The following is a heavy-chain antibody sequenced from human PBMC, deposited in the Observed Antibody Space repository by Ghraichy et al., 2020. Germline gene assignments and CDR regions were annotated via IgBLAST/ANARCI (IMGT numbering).Heavy chain of an antibody. V-gene: IGHV3-30*18. J-gene: IGHJ6*02. CDR3: AKDLAFWIGYHYYYYGMDV. D-gene: IGHD3-3*01. CDR2: ISYDGSNK. CDR1: GFTFSSDG. Sequence: GGSLRLSCAASGFTFSSDGMHWVRQAPGKGLEWVAVISYDGSNKYYAYSVKGRFTISSNNSKNTLYLQMHSLRAEDTAVYYCAKDLAFWIGYHYYYYGMDVWGQVTTVTASS.